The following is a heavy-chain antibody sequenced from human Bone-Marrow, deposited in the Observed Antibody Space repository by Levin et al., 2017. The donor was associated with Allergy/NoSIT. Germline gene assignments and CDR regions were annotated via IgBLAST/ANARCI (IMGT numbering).Heavy chain of an antibody. CDR1: GFTFSSYS. V-gene: IGHV3-48*02. J-gene: IGHJ6*02. Sequence: GGSLRLSCAASGFTFSSYSMNWVRQAPGKGLEWVSYISSSSSTIYYADSVKGRFTISRDNAKNSLYLQMNSLRDEDTAVYYCAGGGATMVRGVIILLGSLQGMDVWGQGTTVTVSS. CDR2: ISSSSSTI. CDR3: AGGGATMVRGVIILLGSLQGMDV. D-gene: IGHD3-10*01.